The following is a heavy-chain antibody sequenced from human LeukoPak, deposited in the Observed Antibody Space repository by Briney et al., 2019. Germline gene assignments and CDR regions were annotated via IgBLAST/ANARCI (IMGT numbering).Heavy chain of an antibody. CDR1: GGSISSYY. CDR2: IYYSGST. D-gene: IGHD1-1*01. V-gene: IGHV4-59*08. CDR3: ARNDIYYYGMDV. J-gene: IGHJ6*02. Sequence: SETLSLTCTVSGGSISSYYWSWIRQPPGKGLEWIGYIYYSGSTNYNPSLTSRVTISVDTSKNQFSLKLSSVTAADTAVYYCARNDIYYYGMDVWGQGTTVTVSS.